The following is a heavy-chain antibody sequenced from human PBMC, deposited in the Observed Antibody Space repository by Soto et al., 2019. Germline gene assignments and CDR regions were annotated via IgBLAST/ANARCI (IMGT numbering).Heavy chain of an antibody. D-gene: IGHD2-21*02. Sequence: QVQLVESGGGVVQPGRSLRLSCAASGFTFSSYAMHWVRQAPGKGLEWVAVISYDGSNKYYADSVKGRFTISRDNSKNTLYLQMNSLRAEDTAVYYCARDELDGGNSYLGADYWGQGTLVTVSS. V-gene: IGHV3-30-3*01. J-gene: IGHJ4*02. CDR1: GFTFSSYA. CDR3: ARDELDGGNSYLGADY. CDR2: ISYDGSNK.